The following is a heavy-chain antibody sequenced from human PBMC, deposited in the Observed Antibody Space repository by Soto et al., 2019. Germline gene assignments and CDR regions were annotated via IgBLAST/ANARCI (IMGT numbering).Heavy chain of an antibody. D-gene: IGHD1-1*01. CDR2: INHSGNA. V-gene: IGHV4-34*01. Sequence: SETLSLTCAVYGGSFSGHYWSWLRQPPGMGLEWIGEINHSGNANQNPSLKSRVSISVDTSKNQFSLNLGSVTAADTAVYYCVRGPYNYNSRYFDYWGQGTLVTVSS. J-gene: IGHJ4*02. CDR1: GGSFSGHY. CDR3: VRGPYNYNSRYFDY.